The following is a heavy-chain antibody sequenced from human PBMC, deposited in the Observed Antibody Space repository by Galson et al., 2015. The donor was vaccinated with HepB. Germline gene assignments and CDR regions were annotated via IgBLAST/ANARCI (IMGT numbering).Heavy chain of an antibody. J-gene: IGHJ2*01. V-gene: IGHV1-3*01. CDR1: GYTFTSYA. Sequence: QSGAEVKKPGESLRISCKASGYTFTSYAMHWVRQAPGQRLEWMGWINAGNGNTKYSQKFQGRVTITRDTSASTAYMELSSLRSEDTAVYYCARDRVGAAWYFDLWGRGTLVTVSS. D-gene: IGHD1-26*01. CDR2: INAGNGNT. CDR3: ARDRVGAAWYFDL.